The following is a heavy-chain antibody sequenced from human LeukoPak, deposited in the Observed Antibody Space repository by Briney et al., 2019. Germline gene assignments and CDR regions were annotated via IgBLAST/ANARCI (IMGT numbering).Heavy chain of an antibody. CDR2: VQYSRDT. V-gene: IGHV4-59*01. Sequence: SETLSLTCTVSGGSITSYHWAWIRQSPGKGLESIGRVQYSRDTKYTPSFKSRVTMSLDASKKQFSLSLSSVTAADTAVYYCARVYQWYCDLWGRGTLVTASS. CDR3: ARVYQWYCDL. CDR1: GGSITSYH. J-gene: IGHJ2*01. D-gene: IGHD2-2*01.